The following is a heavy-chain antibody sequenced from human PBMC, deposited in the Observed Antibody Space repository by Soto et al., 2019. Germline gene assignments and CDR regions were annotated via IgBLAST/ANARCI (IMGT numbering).Heavy chain of an antibody. CDR3: ATVRWNYGLDY. D-gene: IGHD1-7*01. V-gene: IGHV3-33*01. CDR2: IWYDGSNI. CDR1: GFTFSSYG. J-gene: IGHJ4*02. Sequence: PGGSLRLSCATSGFTFSSYGMHWVRQAPGKGLEWVAVIWYDGSNIYYADSVKGRFTISRDNSTNTRYLQMNSLRAEDTAVYYCATVRWNYGLDYWGQGTLVTVSS.